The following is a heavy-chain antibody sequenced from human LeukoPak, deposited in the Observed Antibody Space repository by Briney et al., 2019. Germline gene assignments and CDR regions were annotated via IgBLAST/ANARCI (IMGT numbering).Heavy chain of an antibody. CDR1: GFIFSNYA. Sequence: GGSLRLSCAASGFIFSNYALAWVRQAPGKGLEWVGRIRSKAHSYATAYAASVKGRFTISRDDSKNTAYLQMNSLKTEDTAVYYCTRHGGRDYYDSTEDAFDIWGQGTMVTVSS. CDR3: TRHGGRDYYDSTEDAFDI. CDR2: IRSKAHSYAT. D-gene: IGHD3-22*01. J-gene: IGHJ3*02. V-gene: IGHV3-73*01.